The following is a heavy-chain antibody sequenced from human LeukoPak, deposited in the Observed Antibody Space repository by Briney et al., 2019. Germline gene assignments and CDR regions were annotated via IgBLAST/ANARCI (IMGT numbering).Heavy chain of an antibody. V-gene: IGHV3-30*02. J-gene: IGHJ6*03. CDR1: GFTFSSYG. CDR3: AKSTNWDNYYYYYMDV. Sequence: GGSLRLSCAASGFTFSSYGMHWVRQAPGKGLEWVAFIRYDGSNKYYADSVKGRFTISRDNSKNTLYLQMNSLRAEDTAVYYCAKSTNWDNYYYYYMDVWGKGTTVTISS. D-gene: IGHD7-27*01. CDR2: IRYDGSNK.